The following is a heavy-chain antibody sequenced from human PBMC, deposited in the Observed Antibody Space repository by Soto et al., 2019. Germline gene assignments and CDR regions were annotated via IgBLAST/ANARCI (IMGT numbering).Heavy chain of an antibody. Sequence: GSLRLSCAASGFTFSNAWMSWVRQAPGKGLEWVGRIKRKTDGGTTDYAAPVKGRFTISRDDSKNTLYLKMNSLKTEDTAVYYCTTDNQCSSGSCYDAFDIWGKGTMVTVSS. J-gene: IGHJ3*02. CDR1: GFTFSNAW. CDR3: TTDNQCSSGSCYDAFDI. D-gene: IGHD2-15*01. CDR2: IKRKTDGGTT. V-gene: IGHV3-15*01.